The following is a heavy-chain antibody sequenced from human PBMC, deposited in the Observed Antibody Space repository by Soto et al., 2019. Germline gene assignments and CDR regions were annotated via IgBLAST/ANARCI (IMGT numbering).Heavy chain of an antibody. CDR1: GGSISSYY. CDR3: ARLPPSSAYFDY. Sequence: SETLSLTCTVSGGSISSYYWSWIRQPPGKGLEWIGYIYYSGSTNYNPSLKSRVTISVDTSKNQFSLKLSSVTAADTAVYYCARLPPSSAYFDYWGQGTLVPSPQ. CDR2: IYYSGST. V-gene: IGHV4-59*08. J-gene: IGHJ4*02.